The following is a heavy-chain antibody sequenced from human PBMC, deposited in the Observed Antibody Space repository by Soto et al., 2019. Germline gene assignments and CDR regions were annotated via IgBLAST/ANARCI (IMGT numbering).Heavy chain of an antibody. CDR1: GFTFSSYS. V-gene: IGHV3-48*01. J-gene: IGHJ4*02. CDR3: ARDRLRGDH. D-gene: IGHD3-10*01. CDR2: ISSSSSTI. Sequence: HPGGSLRLSCAASGFTFSSYSMNWVRQAPGKGLEWVSYISSSSSTIYYADSVKGRFTISRDNAKNSLYLQMNSLRAEDTAVYYCARDRLRGDHWGQGTLVTVSS.